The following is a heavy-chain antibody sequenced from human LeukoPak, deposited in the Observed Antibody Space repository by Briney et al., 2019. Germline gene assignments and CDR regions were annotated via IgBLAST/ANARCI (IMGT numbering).Heavy chain of an antibody. Sequence: PSETLSLTCTVSGGSISSYYWSWIRQPPGKGLEWIGYIYYSGSTNYNPSLKSRVTISVVTSKNQFSLKLSSVTAADTAVYYCARVGITMVRGVIITGFYYGMDVWGQGTTVTVSS. V-gene: IGHV4-59*01. J-gene: IGHJ6*02. CDR2: IYYSGST. CDR1: GGSISSYY. CDR3: ARVGITMVRGVIITGFYYGMDV. D-gene: IGHD3-10*01.